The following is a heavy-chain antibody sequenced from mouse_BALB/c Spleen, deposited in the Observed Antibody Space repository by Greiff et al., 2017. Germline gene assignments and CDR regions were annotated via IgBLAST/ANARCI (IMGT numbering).Heavy chain of an antibody. CDR1: GFTFSSYT. D-gene: IGHD1-1*01. CDR2: ISSGGSYT. CDR3: TRDRDYYGSSYGYFDV. V-gene: IGHV5-6-4*01. Sequence: DVKLVESGGGLVKPGGFLKLSCAASGFTFSSYTMSWVRQTPEKRLEWVATISSGGSYTYYPDSVKGRFTISRDNAKNTLYLQMSSLKSEDTGMYYCTRDRDYYGSSYGYFDVWGAGTTVTVSS. J-gene: IGHJ1*01.